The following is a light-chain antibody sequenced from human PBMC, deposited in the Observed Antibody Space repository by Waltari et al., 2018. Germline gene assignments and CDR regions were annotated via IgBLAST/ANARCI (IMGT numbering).Light chain of an antibody. Sequence: QSALTQPPSVSGSPGQAIIISCTGTGSDVGGYDYFSWYQQYPGKAPRLIIYDVYNRPSGVSNRFSGSKSDNTASLTISGLQAEDESVYYCSSYTSSGVVFGGGTKLTVL. CDR2: DVY. CDR3: SSYTSSGVV. V-gene: IGLV2-14*01. J-gene: IGLJ2*01. CDR1: GSDVGGYDY.